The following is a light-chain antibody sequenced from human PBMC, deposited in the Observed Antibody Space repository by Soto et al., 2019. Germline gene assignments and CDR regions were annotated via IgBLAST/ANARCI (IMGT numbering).Light chain of an antibody. CDR2: AAS. J-gene: IGKJ5*01. CDR3: LQLNSYPIT. Sequence: DIQLTQSPSFLSASVGDRVTITCRASQGLSSDLAWYQQKPGKAPKLLIYAASTLQSGVPSRFSGSGSGTEFTLTISSLQPEDFATYYCLQLNSYPITFGRGTRLEIK. V-gene: IGKV1-9*01. CDR1: QGLSSD.